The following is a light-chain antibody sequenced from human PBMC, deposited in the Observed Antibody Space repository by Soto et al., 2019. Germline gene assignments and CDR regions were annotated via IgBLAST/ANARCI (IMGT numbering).Light chain of an antibody. V-gene: IGLV1-47*01. CDR3: AAWDDSLSGPV. J-gene: IGLJ2*01. Sequence: QSVLTQPPSASRAPGQRVTISCSRSSSNIGSNYVYWYQQLPGTAPKLLIYRNNQRPSGVPDRFSGSKSGTSASLAISGLRSEDEADYYCAAWDDSLSGPVFGGGTKLTVL. CDR2: RNN. CDR1: SSNIGSNY.